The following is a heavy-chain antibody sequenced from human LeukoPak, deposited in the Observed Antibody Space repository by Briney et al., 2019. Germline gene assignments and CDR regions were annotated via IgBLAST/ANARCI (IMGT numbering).Heavy chain of an antibody. CDR2: IYYSGST. J-gene: IGHJ6*02. V-gene: IGHV4-59*01. Sequence: SETLSLTCTVSSGSISSYYWSWIRQPPGKGLEWIGYIYYSGSTNYNPSLKSRVTISVDTSKNQFSLKLSSVTAADTAVYYCARDRRSYYYGMDVWGQGTTVTVSS. CDR1: SGSISSYY. CDR3: ARDRRSYYYGMDV. D-gene: IGHD3-16*01.